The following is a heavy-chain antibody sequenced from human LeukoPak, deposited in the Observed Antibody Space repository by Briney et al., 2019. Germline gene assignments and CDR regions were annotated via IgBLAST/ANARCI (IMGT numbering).Heavy chain of an antibody. J-gene: IGHJ4*02. Sequence: GGSLRLSCAASGFTFSSFSMNWVRQAPGKGLEWVSSISSGGDYKHYADSVKGRLTISRDNAKNSLYLQMNGLRAEDTAVYYCARDLNWETYWGQGTLVSVSS. D-gene: IGHD7-27*01. CDR1: GFTFSSFS. CDR2: ISSGGDYK. CDR3: ARDLNWETY. V-gene: IGHV3-21*01.